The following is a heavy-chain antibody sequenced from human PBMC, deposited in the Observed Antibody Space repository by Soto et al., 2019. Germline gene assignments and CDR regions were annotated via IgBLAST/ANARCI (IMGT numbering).Heavy chain of an antibody. CDR2: IIPILGIA. CDR1: GGTFSSYT. V-gene: IGHV1-69*04. D-gene: IGHD5-12*01. Sequence: GASVKVSCKASGGTFSSYTISWVRQAPGQGLEWMGRIIPILGIANYAQKFQGRVTITADKSTSTAYVELSSLRSEDTAVYYCAREDPALVATSNSYDYWGQGTLVTVSS. J-gene: IGHJ4*02. CDR3: AREDPALVATSNSYDY.